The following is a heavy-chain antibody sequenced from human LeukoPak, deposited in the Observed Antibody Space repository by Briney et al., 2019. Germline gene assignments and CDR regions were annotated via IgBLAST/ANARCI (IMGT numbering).Heavy chain of an antibody. Sequence: SETLSLTCAVYGGSFSGYYWSWIRQPPGKGLEWIGRIYTSGSTNYNPSLKSRVTMSVDTSKNQFSLKLSSVTAADTAVYYCARDRGSGWSSNFDYWGQGTLVTVSS. CDR3: ARDRGSGWSSNFDY. D-gene: IGHD6-19*01. V-gene: IGHV4-59*10. CDR1: GGSFSGYY. J-gene: IGHJ4*02. CDR2: IYTSGST.